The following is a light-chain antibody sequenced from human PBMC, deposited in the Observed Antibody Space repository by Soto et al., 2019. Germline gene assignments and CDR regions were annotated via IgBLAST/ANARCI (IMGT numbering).Light chain of an antibody. V-gene: IGLV1-44*01. Sequence: QSVLTQPPSASGTPGQRVTISCSGSTSNIGSNTVNWYQQLPGTAPKLLIYSDSQRPSGVPDRFSGSKSGTSASLAISGLQSGDESDYYCAVWDDSLNGSVFGGGTKLTVL. CDR1: TSNIGSNT. CDR3: AVWDDSLNGSV. CDR2: SDS. J-gene: IGLJ2*01.